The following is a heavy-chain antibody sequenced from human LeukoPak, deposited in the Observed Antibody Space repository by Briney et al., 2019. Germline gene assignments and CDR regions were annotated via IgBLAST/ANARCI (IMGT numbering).Heavy chain of an antibody. V-gene: IGHV3-23*01. CDR1: GFTFSSYA. CDR3: ANAPFGGPEVAVAGSPFDY. CDR2: ISGSGGST. Sequence: GGSLRLSCAASGFTFSSYAMSWVRQAPGKGLEWVSAISGSGGSTYYADSVKGRFTISRDNSKNTLYLQMNSLRAEDTAVYYCANAPFGGPEVAVAGSPFDYWGQGTLVTVSS. J-gene: IGHJ4*02. D-gene: IGHD6-19*01.